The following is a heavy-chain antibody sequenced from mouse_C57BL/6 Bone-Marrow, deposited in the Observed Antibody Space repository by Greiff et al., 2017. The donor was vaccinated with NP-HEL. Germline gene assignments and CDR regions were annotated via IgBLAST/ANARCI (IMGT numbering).Heavy chain of an antibody. CDR2: ISGGGGNT. CDR3: ARQGDGSSYAD. Sequence: EVQLLESGGGLVKPGGSLKLSCAASGFTFSSYTMSWVRQTPEKSLEWVGTISGGGGNTYYPDSVKGRFTISRDNAKNTLYLQMSRLRSEDTALYDSARQGDGSSYADWGQGTLVTVSA. D-gene: IGHD1-1*01. V-gene: IGHV5-9*01. CDR1: GFTFSSYT. J-gene: IGHJ3*01.